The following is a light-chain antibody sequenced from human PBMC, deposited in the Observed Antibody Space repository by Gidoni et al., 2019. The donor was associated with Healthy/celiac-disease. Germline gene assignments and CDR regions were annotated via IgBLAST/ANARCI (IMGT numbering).Light chain of an antibody. Sequence: QSALTQPASVSGSPGQSITISCTGTSSDVGGYNYVSWYKQHPGKAPKLMIYEVSNRPSGVSNRFSGSKSVNTASLTISGLQAEDEADYYCSSYTSSSTSWVFGGGTKLTVL. J-gene: IGLJ3*02. CDR2: EVS. CDR3: SSYTSSSTSWV. CDR1: SSDVGGYNY. V-gene: IGLV2-14*01.